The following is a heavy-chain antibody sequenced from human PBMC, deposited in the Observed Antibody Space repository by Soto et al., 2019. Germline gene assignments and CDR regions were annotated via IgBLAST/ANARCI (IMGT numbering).Heavy chain of an antibody. D-gene: IGHD3-10*01. CDR3: SRVEITAKVVLD. Sequence: PSEALSLTCAVSGGSSGGGGYSWSWIRQPPGKGLEWIGYIYQSGSTDYNPSLKSRVTMSVDTSKNKFSLRLSSVTAADTAVYFCSRVEITAKVVLDWGQGTLVTVSS. V-gene: IGHV4-30-2*01. CDR2: IYQSGST. J-gene: IGHJ4*02. CDR1: GGSSGGGGYS.